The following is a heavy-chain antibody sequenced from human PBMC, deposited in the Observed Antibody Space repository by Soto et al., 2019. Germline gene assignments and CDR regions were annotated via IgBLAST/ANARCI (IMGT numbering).Heavy chain of an antibody. CDR2: ISAYNANA. Sequence: QIQLLQSGAEVKKPGASVKVTCKASGNTFRNFGISWVRQARGQGLEWMGWISAYNANANYAQKFQGRLTMTADTSTSTAYMELRSLRSDDTAVYYCARENSYFDYWGQGTLVTVSS. J-gene: IGHJ4*02. CDR1: GNTFRNFG. V-gene: IGHV1-18*01. CDR3: ARENSYFDY.